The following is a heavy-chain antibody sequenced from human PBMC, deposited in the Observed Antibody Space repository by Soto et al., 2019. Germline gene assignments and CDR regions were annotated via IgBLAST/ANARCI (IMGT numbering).Heavy chain of an antibody. CDR1: GYSFTCYW. D-gene: IGHD3-22*01. V-gene: IGHV5-51*01. J-gene: IGHJ4*02. Sequence: PGESLKISCKGSGYSFTCYWIGWVRQMPGKGLEWMGIIYPGDSDTRYSPSFQGQVTISADKSISTAYLQWSSLKASDTAMYYCAGSYYYDSSGYYSFDYWGQGTLVTVSS. CDR3: AGSYYYDSSGYYSFDY. CDR2: IYPGDSDT.